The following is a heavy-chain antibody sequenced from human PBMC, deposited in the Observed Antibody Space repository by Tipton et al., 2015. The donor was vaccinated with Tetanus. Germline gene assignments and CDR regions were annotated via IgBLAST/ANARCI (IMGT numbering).Heavy chain of an antibody. CDR3: ARGGPIFGVVNYYYGMDV. J-gene: IGHJ6*02. CDR2: INHSGST. Sequence: TLSLTCAAYGGSFSGYYWSWIRQPPGKGLEWIGEINHSGSTNYNPSLKSRVTISVDTSKNQFSLKLSSVTAADTAVYYCARGGPIFGVVNYYYGMDVWGQGTPVTVSS. D-gene: IGHD3-3*01. CDR1: GGSFSGYY. V-gene: IGHV4-34*01.